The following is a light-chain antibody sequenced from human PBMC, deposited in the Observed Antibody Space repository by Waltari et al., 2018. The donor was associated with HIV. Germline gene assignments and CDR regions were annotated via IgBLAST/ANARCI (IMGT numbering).Light chain of an antibody. CDR1: RANIGENT. V-gene: IGLV1-44*01. CDR3: ASWDDSLNGWV. J-gene: IGLJ3*02. Sequence: QSVLTQPPSVSGTPGQRVSIYCSTSRANIGENTVQWYQQFPGMAPKLVVRSNRHRPSGVSARFSGSKSGTSASLAISGLQSEDEADYYCASWDDSLNGWVFGGGTTLTVL. CDR2: SNR.